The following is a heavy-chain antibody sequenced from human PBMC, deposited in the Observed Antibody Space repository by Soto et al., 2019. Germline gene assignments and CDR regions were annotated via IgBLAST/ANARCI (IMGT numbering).Heavy chain of an antibody. J-gene: IGHJ4*02. CDR3: ARQVGLAHPFDY. CDR2: IYYSGST. CDR1: GGSISSYY. D-gene: IGHD3-16*01. V-gene: IGHV4-59*01. Sequence: SETLSLTCTVSGGSISSYYWSWIRQPPGKGLEWIGYIYYSGSTNYNPSLKSRVTISVDTSKNQFSLKLSSVTAADTAVYYCARQVGLAHPFDYWGQGTLVTVSS.